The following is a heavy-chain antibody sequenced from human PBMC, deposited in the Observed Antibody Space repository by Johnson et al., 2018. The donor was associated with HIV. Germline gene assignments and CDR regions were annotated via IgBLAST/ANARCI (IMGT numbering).Heavy chain of an antibody. CDR3: AKDGGVNWNYGAFDI. J-gene: IGHJ3*02. CDR2: IQQDGSET. Sequence: EVQLVESGGGLVQPGGSLRLSCAASGFTFSSYLLIWVRQAPGKVLEWVTNIQQDGSETYYVDSVSGRFTISSDNSKNTLYLQMNILISEDTAVYYCAKDGGVNWNYGAFDIGGQGTMVTVSS. V-gene: IGHV3-7*01. D-gene: IGHD1-7*01. CDR1: GFTFSSYL.